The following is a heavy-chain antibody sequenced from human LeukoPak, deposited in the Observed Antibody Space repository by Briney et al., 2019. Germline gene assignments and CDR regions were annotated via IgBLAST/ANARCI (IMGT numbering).Heavy chain of an antibody. CDR1: GFTFGYHA. J-gene: IGHJ4*02. D-gene: IGHD2-2*01. Sequence: PGRSLRLSCTASGFTFGYHAINWVRQAPGRGLEWVGFIRSQAYNGTTEYATSVKDRFTISRDDSKSIAYLQMNSLKTEDTAVYYCTRDIVSISQPYYFDYWGQGTLVTVSS. V-gene: IGHV3-49*04. CDR2: IRSQAYNGTT. CDR3: TRDIVSISQPYYFDY.